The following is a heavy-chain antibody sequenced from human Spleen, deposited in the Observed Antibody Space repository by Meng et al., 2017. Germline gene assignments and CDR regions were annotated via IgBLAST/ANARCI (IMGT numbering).Heavy chain of an antibody. J-gene: IGHJ4*02. V-gene: IGHV4-30-2*05. CDR1: GGSISSGYYS. CDR3: ARLTPAIDY. Sequence: QLQLRESGSGLVKPSQTLSLTCAVSGGSISSGYYSWGWIRQPPGKGLEWIGYIYYSGSTSYNPSLKSRVTISVDTSKNQFSLKLSSVTAADTAVYYCARLTPAIDYWGQGTLVTVSS. CDR2: IYYSGST. D-gene: IGHD4-23*01.